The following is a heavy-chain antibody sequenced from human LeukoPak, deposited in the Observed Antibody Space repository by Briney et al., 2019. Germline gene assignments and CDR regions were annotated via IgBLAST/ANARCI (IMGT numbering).Heavy chain of an antibody. D-gene: IGHD3-22*01. Sequence: GRSLRLSCAASGFTFSSYGMHWVRQAPGEGLEWVAVIWYDGSNKYYADSVKGRFTISRDNSKNTLYMQMNSLRAEDTAVYYCASRIVVVITTGYAFDIWGQGTMVTVSS. CDR3: ASRIVVVITTGYAFDI. CDR1: GFTFSSYG. J-gene: IGHJ3*02. CDR2: IWYDGSNK. V-gene: IGHV3-33*01.